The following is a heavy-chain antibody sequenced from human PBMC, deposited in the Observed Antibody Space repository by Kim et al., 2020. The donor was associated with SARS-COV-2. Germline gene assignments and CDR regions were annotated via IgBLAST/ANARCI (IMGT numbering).Heavy chain of an antibody. Sequence: ASVKVSCKASGYTFTSYGISWVRQAPGQGLEWMGWISAYNGNTNYAQKLQGRVTMTTDTSTSTAYMELRSLRSDDTAVYYCARDPTGIAAAGIGYWGQGTLVTVSS. J-gene: IGHJ4*02. V-gene: IGHV1-18*01. CDR2: ISAYNGNT. CDR3: ARDPTGIAAAGIGY. D-gene: IGHD6-13*01. CDR1: GYTFTSYG.